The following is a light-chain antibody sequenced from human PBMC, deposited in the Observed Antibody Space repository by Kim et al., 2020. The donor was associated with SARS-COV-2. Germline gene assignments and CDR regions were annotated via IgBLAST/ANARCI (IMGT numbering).Light chain of an antibody. V-gene: IGLV3-19*01. Sequence: SSELTQDPAVSVALGQTVRITCQGDSLRSYYATWYQQKPGQAPILVIYGKNNRPSGIPDRFSGSSSGNTASLTITGTQARDEADYYCNSRYSNDNVVFGG. CDR3: NSRYSNDNVV. CDR1: SLRSYY. CDR2: GKN. J-gene: IGLJ2*01.